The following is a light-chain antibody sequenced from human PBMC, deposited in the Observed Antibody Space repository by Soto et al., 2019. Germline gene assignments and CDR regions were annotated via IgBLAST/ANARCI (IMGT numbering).Light chain of an antibody. Sequence: EIVLTQSPGTLSLSPGERATLSCRASQSVSGSYLAWYQQKPGQAPRLLIYDASSRATGIPDRFSGSGSGTDFTLTISRMETADFAVYHCQQYRTSPWTFGQGTKVDIK. J-gene: IGKJ1*01. CDR3: QQYRTSPWT. V-gene: IGKV3-20*01. CDR1: QSVSGSY. CDR2: DAS.